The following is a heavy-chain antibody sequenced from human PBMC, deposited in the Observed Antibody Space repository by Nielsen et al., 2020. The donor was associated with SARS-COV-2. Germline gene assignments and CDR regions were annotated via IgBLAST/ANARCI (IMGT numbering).Heavy chain of an antibody. V-gene: IGHV3-11*04. J-gene: IGHJ4*02. CDR3: AREGYSYGDYFDY. D-gene: IGHD5-18*01. CDR1: GFTFSDYY. Sequence: GESLKISCAASGFTFSDYYMSWIRQAPGKGLEWVSYISSSGSTIYYADSVKGRFTISRDNAKNSLYLQMNSLRAEDTAVYYCAREGYSYGDYFDYWGQGTLVTVSS. CDR2: ISSSGSTI.